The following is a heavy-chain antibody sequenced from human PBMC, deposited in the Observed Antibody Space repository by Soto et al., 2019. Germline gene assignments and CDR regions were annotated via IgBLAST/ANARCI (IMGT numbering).Heavy chain of an antibody. CDR2: IRDSGDST. V-gene: IGHV3-23*01. CDR1: GFIFGNYM. Sequence: EVQLLESGGGLVQPGESLRLYCAVSGFIFGNYMMTWVRQAPGKGLEWVSTIRDSGDSTYYADSVKGRFTISRDNFKNTLYLQMDSLGAEDTAVYYCAPHVYYSGGSCHYDAFDIRGQGAMVTVSS. J-gene: IGHJ3*02. D-gene: IGHD2-15*01. CDR3: APHVYYSGGSCHYDAFDI.